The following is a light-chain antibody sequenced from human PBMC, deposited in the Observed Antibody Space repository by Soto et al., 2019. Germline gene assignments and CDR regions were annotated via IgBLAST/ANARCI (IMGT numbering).Light chain of an antibody. V-gene: IGKV3-20*01. Sequence: EKMLTKAPCTLSLYPGETATLSCRASQSVSSYLAWYQQKPGQAPRLLMYGISRRATGIPDRFSGSGSGTDFTLTISRLEPEDFAVYYCQQYGSSPQPFGQGTKVDIK. CDR1: QSVSSY. CDR2: GIS. CDR3: QQYGSSPQP. J-gene: IGKJ1*01.